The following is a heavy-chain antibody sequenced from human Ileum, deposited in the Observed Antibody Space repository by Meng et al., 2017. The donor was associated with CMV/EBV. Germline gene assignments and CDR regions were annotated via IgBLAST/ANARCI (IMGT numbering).Heavy chain of an antibody. J-gene: IGHJ4*02. Sequence: GGSLRLSCAASGFTFSDSAMSWARQTPTKGLEWVSAISNGGGSTFYTDSAKGRFTISRDNSKNTVHLQMDSLRVEDTAIYYCAKEGVYDFWSWGQGTMVTVSS. CDR3: AKEGVYDFWS. CDR2: ISNGGGST. V-gene: IGHV3-23*01. CDR1: GFTFSDSA. D-gene: IGHD3/OR15-3a*01.